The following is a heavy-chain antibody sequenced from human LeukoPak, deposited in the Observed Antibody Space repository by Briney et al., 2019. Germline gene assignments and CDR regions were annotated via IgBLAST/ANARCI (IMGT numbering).Heavy chain of an antibody. V-gene: IGHV4-4*02. D-gene: IGHD3-10*01. J-gene: IGHJ4*02. CDR1: GGSISSSNW. Sequence: RPSETLSLTCAVSGGSISSSNWWSWVRQPPGKGLEWIGRIYTSGSTNYNPSLKSRVTMSVDTSKNQFSLKLSSVTAADTAVYYCAYTVLQGRGGQVDYWGQGTLVTVSS. CDR2: IYTSGST. CDR3: AYTVLQGRGGQVDY.